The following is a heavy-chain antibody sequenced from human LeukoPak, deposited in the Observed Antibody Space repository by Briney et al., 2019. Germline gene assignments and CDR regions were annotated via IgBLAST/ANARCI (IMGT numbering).Heavy chain of an antibody. Sequence: TGGSLRLSCAASGFTFSSYSMSWVRQAPGKGLEWVSYIGSSSSPIYYADSVRGRFTISRDNAKKSLYLQMNSLRAEDTAVYYCARDLYGDYISAFDIWGQGTMVTVSS. CDR2: IGSSSSPI. D-gene: IGHD4-17*01. CDR1: GFTFSSYS. V-gene: IGHV3-48*01. CDR3: ARDLYGDYISAFDI. J-gene: IGHJ3*02.